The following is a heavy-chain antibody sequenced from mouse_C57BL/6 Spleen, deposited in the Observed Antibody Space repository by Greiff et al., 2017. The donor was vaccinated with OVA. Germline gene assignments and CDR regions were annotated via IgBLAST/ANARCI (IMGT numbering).Heavy chain of an antibody. J-gene: IGHJ2*01. CDR3: ARTQLGYFDY. V-gene: IGHV1-69*01. CDR1: GYTFPSYW. CDR2: IYPSYSYT. D-gene: IGHD4-1*02. Sequence: QVQLQQPGAELVMPGASVKLSCKASGYTFPSYWMHWGKQRPGQGVEWIGEIYPSYSYTNYNQKFKGKSTLTVDKSSSTAYMQLSSLTAEDSAFYYCARTQLGYFDYWGQGTTLTVSS.